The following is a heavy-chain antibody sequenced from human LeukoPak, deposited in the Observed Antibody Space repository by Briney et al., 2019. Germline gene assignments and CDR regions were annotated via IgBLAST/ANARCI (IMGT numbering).Heavy chain of an antibody. V-gene: IGHV3-33*01. Sequence: PGGSLRLSCAASGFTFSSYGMHWVRQAPGKGLEWVAVIWYDGSNKYYADSVKGRFTISRDNSNNTLYLRMNSVTAEDTAVYYCARGNYDSSGYSDYWGQGTLVTVSS. CDR3: ARGNYDSSGYSDY. J-gene: IGHJ4*02. CDR2: IWYDGSNK. CDR1: GFTFSSYG. D-gene: IGHD3-22*01.